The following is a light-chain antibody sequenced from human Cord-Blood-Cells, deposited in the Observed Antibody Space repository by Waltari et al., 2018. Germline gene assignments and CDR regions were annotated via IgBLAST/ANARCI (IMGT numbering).Light chain of an antibody. V-gene: IGKV4-1*01. Sequence: DIVMTQSPDSLAVSLGERATINYKSSQSVLYSSNNKNYLAWYQQKPGQPPKLLIYWASTRESGVPDRFSGSGSGTDFTLTISSLQAEDVAVYYCQQYYSTPRTFGQGP. CDR1: QSVLYSSNNKNY. CDR2: WAS. J-gene: IGKJ1*01. CDR3: QQYYSTPRT.